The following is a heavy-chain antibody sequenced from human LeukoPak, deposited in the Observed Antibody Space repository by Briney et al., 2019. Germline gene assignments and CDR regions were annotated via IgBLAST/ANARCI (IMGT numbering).Heavy chain of an antibody. CDR1: GFTFSSYA. Sequence: PGGSLRLSCAASGFTFSSYAMSWVRQAPGKGLKWVSAISGSGGSTYYADSVKGRFTISRDNSKNTLYLQMKSLRAEDTAVYYCAKGGGYEAQYYYYYLDVWGKGTTVTISS. CDR2: ISGSGGST. CDR3: AKGGGYEAQYYYYYLDV. D-gene: IGHD5-12*01. V-gene: IGHV3-23*01. J-gene: IGHJ6*03.